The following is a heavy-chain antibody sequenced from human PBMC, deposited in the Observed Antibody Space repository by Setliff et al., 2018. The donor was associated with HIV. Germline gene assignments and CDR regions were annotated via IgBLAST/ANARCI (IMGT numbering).Heavy chain of an antibody. V-gene: IGHV5-51*01. D-gene: IGHD2-21*02. Sequence: GESLKISCKGSGYDFTYNWIAWVRKMPGKGLEWMGIIFPSDSDIKYSPSFQGQVTSSADTSINTAYLQWSSLKASDTATYYCIRRRRAPGTADLESYWGQGTLVTVSS. J-gene: IGHJ4*02. CDR1: GYDFTYNW. CDR2: IFPSDSDI. CDR3: IRRRRAPGTADLESY.